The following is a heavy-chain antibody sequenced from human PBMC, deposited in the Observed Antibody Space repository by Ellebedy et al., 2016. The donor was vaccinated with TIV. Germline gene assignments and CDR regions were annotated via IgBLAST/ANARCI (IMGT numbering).Heavy chain of an antibody. CDR3: ARGGRRGNYYHGMDV. J-gene: IGHJ6*02. V-gene: IGHV3-13*04. CDR1: GFTFSSHD. D-gene: IGHD1-26*01. Sequence: GESLKISCAASGFTFSSHDMHWVRQATGKGLEWVSTIGAAGDTYYPGSVEGRFTISRENAKNSLYLQMNSLRAGDTAVYYCARGGRRGNYYHGMDVWGQGTTVTVSS. CDR2: IGAAGDT.